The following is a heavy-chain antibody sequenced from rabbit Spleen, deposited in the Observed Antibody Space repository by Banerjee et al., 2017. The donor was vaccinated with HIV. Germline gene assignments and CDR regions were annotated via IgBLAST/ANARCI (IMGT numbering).Heavy chain of an antibody. CDR1: GFDLSGHLY. D-gene: IGHD8-1*01. J-gene: IGHJ6*01. CDR3: ARDSGTSFSSYGMDL. V-gene: IGHV1S40*01. Sequence: QSLEESGGDLVKPGASLTLTCTASGFDLSGHLYMCWVHQAPGKGLEWIGCIYGGSSASTNYASWAKGRFTISKPSSATVTLQMTSLTAADTATYFCARDSGTSFSSYGMDLWGPGTLVTVS. CDR2: IYGGSSAST.